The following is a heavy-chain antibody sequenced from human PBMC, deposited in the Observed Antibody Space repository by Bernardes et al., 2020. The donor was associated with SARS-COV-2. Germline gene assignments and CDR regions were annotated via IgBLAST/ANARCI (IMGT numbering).Heavy chain of an antibody. CDR1: GFTFSSYA. Sequence: GGSLRLSCAASGFTFSSYAMSWVRQAPGKGLEWVSVITGGGANTYYADSVRGRFTISRDNSKNTLYLQMNSLRAEDTAVYYCAKLPDYDFWSGYTYWGQGALVTVSS. V-gene: IGHV3-23*01. CDR3: AKLPDYDFWSGYTY. CDR2: ITGGGANT. J-gene: IGHJ4*02. D-gene: IGHD3-3*01.